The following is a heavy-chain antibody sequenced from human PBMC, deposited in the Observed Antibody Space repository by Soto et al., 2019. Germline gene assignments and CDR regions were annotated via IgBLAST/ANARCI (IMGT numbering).Heavy chain of an antibody. V-gene: IGHV5-51*01. Sequence: RGESLKISCKGSGYSFIIYWIGWVRQTPGKGLEWMGIIYPGDSDTRYSPSFQGQVTISADKSISIAYLHWSSLKDSDTAMYYCARGRXYYDFFTGYYADYYFDYWGQGTLVTVSS. D-gene: IGHD3-9*01. J-gene: IGHJ4*02. CDR2: IYPGDSDT. CDR1: GYSFIIYW. CDR3: ARGRXYYDFFTGYYADYYFDY.